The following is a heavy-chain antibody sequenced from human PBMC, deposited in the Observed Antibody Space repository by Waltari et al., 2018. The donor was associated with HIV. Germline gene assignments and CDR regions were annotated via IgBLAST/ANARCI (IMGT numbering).Heavy chain of an antibody. D-gene: IGHD3-22*01. CDR2: VWYDGKNK. J-gene: IGHJ4*02. V-gene: IGHV3-33*01. CDR3: ARTPYDTSGYCFDY. Sequence: QVQLVESGGGVVQPGRSLRLPCAASGFTFRSYAMHWVRQAPGKGLEWLAVVWYDGKNKYYADSVKGRFTVSRDNSKNTLFLQMNSLRVDDTAVYYCARTPYDTSGYCFDYWGQGTLVTVSS. CDR1: GFTFRSYA.